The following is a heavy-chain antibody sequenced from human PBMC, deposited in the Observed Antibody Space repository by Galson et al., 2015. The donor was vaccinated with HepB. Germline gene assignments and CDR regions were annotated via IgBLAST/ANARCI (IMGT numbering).Heavy chain of an antibody. D-gene: IGHD3-16*01. CDR1: GFTFSSYD. J-gene: IGHJ4*02. Sequence: SLRLSCAASGFTFSSYDMHWVRQATGKGLEWVSAIGTAGDTYYPGSVKGRFTISRENAKNSLYLQMNSLRAGDTAVYYCARGGSGSYLDYWGQGTLVTVSS. CDR2: IGTAGDT. CDR3: ARGGSGSYLDY. V-gene: IGHV3-13*01.